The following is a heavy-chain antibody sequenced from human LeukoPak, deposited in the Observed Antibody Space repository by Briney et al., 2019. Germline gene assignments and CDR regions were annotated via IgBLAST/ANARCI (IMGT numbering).Heavy chain of an antibody. CDR1: GGTFSSYA. Sequence: SVKVSCKASGGTFSSYAISWVRQAPGQGLEWMGGIIPIFGTANYAQKFQGRVTITADGSTSTAYMELSSLRSEDTAVYYCARLWGIAVAGIYYFDYWGQGTLVTVSS. J-gene: IGHJ4*02. CDR3: ARLWGIAVAGIYYFDY. V-gene: IGHV1-69*13. CDR2: IIPIFGTA. D-gene: IGHD6-19*01.